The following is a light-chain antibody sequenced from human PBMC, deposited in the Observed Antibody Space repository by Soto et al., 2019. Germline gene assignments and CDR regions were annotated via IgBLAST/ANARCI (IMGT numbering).Light chain of an antibody. CDR2: GAS. J-gene: IGKJ2*01. CDR3: KQNYYIPYT. Sequence: DIQMTQSPSSLSVSVGDRVTMSCRTSQDIAFYLNWYQQKPGKAPQLLIYGASNLQHGAPSRFSGSGSGTDFTLTITSLQPEDFATYFCKQNYYIPYTFGQGTKLEI. CDR1: QDIAFY. V-gene: IGKV1-39*01.